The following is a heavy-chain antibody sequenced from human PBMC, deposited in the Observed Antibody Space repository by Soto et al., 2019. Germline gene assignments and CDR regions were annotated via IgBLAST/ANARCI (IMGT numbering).Heavy chain of an antibody. J-gene: IGHJ3*02. Sequence: LWESLKISGKGSGYSFTSYWISWVRQMPGKGLEWMGRIDPSDSYTNYSPSFQGHVTISADKSISTAYLQWSSLKASDTAMYYCARPAHDAFDIWGQGTMVTVSS. CDR2: IDPSDSYT. CDR3: ARPAHDAFDI. D-gene: IGHD6-25*01. CDR1: GYSFTSYW. V-gene: IGHV5-10-1*01.